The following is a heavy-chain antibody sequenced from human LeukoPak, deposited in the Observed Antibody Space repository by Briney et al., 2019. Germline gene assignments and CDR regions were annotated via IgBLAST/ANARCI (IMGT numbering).Heavy chain of an antibody. V-gene: IGHV4-4*07. Sequence: PSETLSLTCTVSGGSISSYYWSWIRQPAGKGLEWIGRIYTSGSTNYNPSLKSRVTMSVDTSKNQFSLKLSSVTAADTAVYYCARAPIWADSSGYYYNDAFDFWGQGTMVTVSS. D-gene: IGHD3-22*01. CDR2: IYTSGST. CDR1: GGSISSYY. CDR3: ARAPIWADSSGYYYNDAFDF. J-gene: IGHJ3*01.